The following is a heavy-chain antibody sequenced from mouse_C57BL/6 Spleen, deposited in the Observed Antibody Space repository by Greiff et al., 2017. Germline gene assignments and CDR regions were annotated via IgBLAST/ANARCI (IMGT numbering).Heavy chain of an antibody. D-gene: IGHD1-1*01. CDR1: GYTFTSYW. CDR2: INPSNGGT. CDR3: ARSLTTVVEDY. Sequence: QVQLQQPGTDLVTPGASVKLSCKASGYTFTSYWMHWVQQRPGPGLAWIGNINPSNGGTNYNEKFKSKATLTVDKSSSTAYMQLSSLTSEDSAVEYCARSLTTVVEDYWGQGTTLTVSS. J-gene: IGHJ2*01. V-gene: IGHV1-53*01.